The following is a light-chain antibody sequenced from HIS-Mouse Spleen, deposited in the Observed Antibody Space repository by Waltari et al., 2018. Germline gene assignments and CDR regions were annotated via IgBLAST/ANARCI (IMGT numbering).Light chain of an antibody. Sequence: SYELTQHPPVSVSPGQTARITCPGDAFPKKYAYWYQQKSGQAPVLVIYEDSKRPSGIPERFSGSSSGTMATLTISGAQVEDEADYYCYSTDSSGNHRVFGGGTKLTVL. CDR3: YSTDSSGNHRV. CDR2: EDS. CDR1: AFPKKY. J-gene: IGLJ2*01. V-gene: IGLV3-10*01.